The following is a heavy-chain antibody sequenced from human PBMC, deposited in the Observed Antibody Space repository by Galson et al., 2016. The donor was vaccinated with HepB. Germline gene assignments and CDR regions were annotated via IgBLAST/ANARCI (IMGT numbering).Heavy chain of an antibody. CDR1: GYTFINYA. J-gene: IGHJ4*02. CDR3: ARGLSDHDLLTAYFH. V-gene: IGHV1-3*04. CDR2: INTGNGNT. Sequence: SVKVSCKASGYTFINYAMHWVRQAPGQRLEWMGWINTGNGNTKYSQRFQGRVTISRETSASTAHMELSSLRFEDTAIYYCARGLSDHDLLTAYFHWGQGTLVTVSS. D-gene: IGHD3-9*01.